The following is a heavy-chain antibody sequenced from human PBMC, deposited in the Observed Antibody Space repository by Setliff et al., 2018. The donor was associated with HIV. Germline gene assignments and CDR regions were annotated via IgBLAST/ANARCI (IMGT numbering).Heavy chain of an antibody. Sequence: SETLSLTCAFNGGSFNGYYWMWIRQSPGEGLEWIGEINHSGNTNYNPSLKSRVTMSGDTSKNQFSLNLTSVTAADTAVYFCARGLGRGSGTYYNPPGYWGPGTLVTVSS. J-gene: IGHJ4*02. CDR3: ARGLGRGSGTYYNPPGY. CDR2: INHSGNT. V-gene: IGHV4-34*01. D-gene: IGHD3-10*01. CDR1: GGSFNGYY.